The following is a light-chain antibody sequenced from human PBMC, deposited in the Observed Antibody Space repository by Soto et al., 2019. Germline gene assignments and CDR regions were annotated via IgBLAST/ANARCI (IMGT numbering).Light chain of an antibody. CDR3: QQRSNWPAIT. V-gene: IGKV3D-20*02. Sequence: EIVLTQSPGPLSLSPGERATLSCTSSQSVSSSYLAWYQQKPGQAPRLLIYGASSRATGIPDRFSGSGSGTDFTLTINSLEPEDSAVYYCQQRSNWPAITFGQGTRLEIK. CDR1: QSVSSSY. J-gene: IGKJ5*01. CDR2: GAS.